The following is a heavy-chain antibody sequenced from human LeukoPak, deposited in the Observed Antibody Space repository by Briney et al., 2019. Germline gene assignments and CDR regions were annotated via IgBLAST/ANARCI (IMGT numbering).Heavy chain of an antibody. Sequence: GASVKVSCKASGYTFTGCYLHWVRQAPGQGLEWMGWIHPNSGDTNFAQRFQGRVTMTRDTSISTAYMELTSLRSDDTAVYYCARLATVPGWGQGTLVTVSS. CDR1: GYTFTGCY. D-gene: IGHD6-19*01. V-gene: IGHV1-2*02. CDR3: ARLATVPG. CDR2: IHPNSGDT. J-gene: IGHJ1*01.